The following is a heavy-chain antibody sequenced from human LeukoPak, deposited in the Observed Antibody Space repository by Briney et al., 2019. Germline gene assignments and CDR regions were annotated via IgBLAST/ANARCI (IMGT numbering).Heavy chain of an antibody. V-gene: IGHV4-59*03. CDR2: IYVSGYT. J-gene: IGHJ4*02. Sequence: SETLSLTCTVSSGSISSYYWSWIRQPRGKALEWIGCIYVSGYTKYNPSLKSRVIMSVDTSKNQFSLNLSSVTAADTAVYYCAKSERNVGPFDYWGQGTLVAVSS. D-gene: IGHD1-14*01. CDR1: SGSISSYY. CDR3: AKSERNVGPFDY.